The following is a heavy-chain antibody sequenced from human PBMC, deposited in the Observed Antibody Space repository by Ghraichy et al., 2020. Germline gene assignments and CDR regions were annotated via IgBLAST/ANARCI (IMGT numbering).Heavy chain of an antibody. J-gene: IGHJ6*02. CDR2: INAGNGNT. V-gene: IGHV1-3*01. Sequence: ASVKVSCKASGYTFTSYAMHWVRQAPGQRLEWMGWINAGNGNTKYSQKFQGRVTITRDTSASTAYMELSSLRSEDTAVYYCASGNGSGYYYYYYGMDVWGQGTTVTVSS. CDR1: GYTFTSYA. CDR3: ASGNGSGYYYYYYGMDV. D-gene: IGHD3-22*01.